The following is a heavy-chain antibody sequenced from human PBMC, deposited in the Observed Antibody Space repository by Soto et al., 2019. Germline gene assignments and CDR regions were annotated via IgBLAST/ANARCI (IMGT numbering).Heavy chain of an antibody. CDR3: VKDLRVRGVITSGRAFDI. Sequence: QAGGSLRLSCSASGFTFSSYAMHWVRQAPGKGLEYVSAISSNGGSTYYADSVKGRFTISRDNSKNTLYLQMSSLRAEDTAVYYCVKDLRVRGVITSGRAFDIWGQGTMVTVSS. J-gene: IGHJ3*02. CDR2: ISSNGGST. CDR1: GFTFSSYA. D-gene: IGHD3-10*01. V-gene: IGHV3-64D*06.